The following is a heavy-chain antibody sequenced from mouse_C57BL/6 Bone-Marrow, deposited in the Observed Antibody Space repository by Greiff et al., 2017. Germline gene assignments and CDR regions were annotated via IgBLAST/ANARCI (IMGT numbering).Heavy chain of an antibody. CDR2: IDPSDSYT. CDR1: GYTFTSYW. D-gene: IGHD2-5*01. Sequence: QVQLQQPGAELVMPGASVKLSCKASGYTFTSYWMHWVKQRPGQGLEWIGEIDPSDSYTNYNQKFKGKSTLTVDKSSSTAYMQLSSLTSEDSAVXYCAREEASYYSSYVDAMDYWGQGTSVTVSS. CDR3: AREEASYYSSYVDAMDY. J-gene: IGHJ4*01. V-gene: IGHV1-69*01.